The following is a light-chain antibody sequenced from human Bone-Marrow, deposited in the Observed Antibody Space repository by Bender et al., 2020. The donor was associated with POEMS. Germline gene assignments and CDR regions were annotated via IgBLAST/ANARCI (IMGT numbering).Light chain of an antibody. Sequence: SYELTQPSSVSVSPGQTATITCSGEVLAKKYVRWFQQKPGQAPVLVIYKDTERPSGIPERFSGSNSGNTATLAISGTQAMDEADYYCQAWDSITVVFGGGTKLTVL. CDR1: VLAKKY. J-gene: IGLJ2*01. CDR2: KDT. V-gene: IGLV3-27*01. CDR3: QAWDSITVV.